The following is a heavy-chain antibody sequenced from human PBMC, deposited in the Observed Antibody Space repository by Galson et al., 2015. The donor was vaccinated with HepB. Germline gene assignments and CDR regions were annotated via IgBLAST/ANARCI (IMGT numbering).Heavy chain of an antibody. CDR2: MNPNSGNT. V-gene: IGHV1-8*01. D-gene: IGHD6-13*01. CDR3: ARVKGLYSSSWPSIDY. CDR1: GYTFTSYD. J-gene: IGHJ4*02. Sequence: SVKVSCKASGYTFTSYDINWVRPATGQGLEWMGWMNPNSGNTGYAQKFQGRVTMTRNTSISTAYMELSSLRSEDTAVYYCARVKGLYSSSWPSIDYWGQGTLVTVSS.